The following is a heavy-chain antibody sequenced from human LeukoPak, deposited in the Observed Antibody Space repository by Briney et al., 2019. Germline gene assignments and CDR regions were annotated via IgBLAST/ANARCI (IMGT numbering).Heavy chain of an antibody. CDR3: ARNFDC. CDR2: ISHSGST. D-gene: IGHD1-14*01. Sequence: PSGTLSLTCVVSGGSIITTNRWSWVRQTPGKGLEWIGEISHSGSTNYDPSLKSRVTISVDKSKNQFSLKVSSVTAADTAVYYCARNFDCWGQGTLVTVSS. V-gene: IGHV4-4*02. J-gene: IGHJ4*02. CDR1: GGSIITTNR.